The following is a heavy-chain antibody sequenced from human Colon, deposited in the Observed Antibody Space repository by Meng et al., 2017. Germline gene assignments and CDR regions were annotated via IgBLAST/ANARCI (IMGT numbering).Heavy chain of an antibody. J-gene: IGHJ4*02. V-gene: IGHV4-34*01. CDR2: LNPTGIT. D-gene: IGHD3-10*01. CDR3: ARRPSYYYGSGSYTRDFYFDY. CDR1: GGSFSAYY. Sequence: QVEVQESGPGLVKPSETLSLTCAVYGGSFSAYYWTWIRQPPGKGLQWIGELNPTGITNYNPSLKSRVTISADTSKNQFSLNLTSVTAADTAVYYCARRPSYYYGSGSYTRDFYFDYWGQGTLVTVSS.